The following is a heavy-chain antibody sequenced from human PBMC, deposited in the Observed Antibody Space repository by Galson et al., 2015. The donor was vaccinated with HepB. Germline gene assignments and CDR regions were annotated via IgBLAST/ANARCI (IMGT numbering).Heavy chain of an antibody. D-gene: IGHD5-18*01. Sequence: SLRLSCAASGFAFDSHAMSWVRQAPGRGLEWISGITGQGDSTFYADSVKGRFTVSRDNSNNMLYLQMNSLRAEDVGLYFCAKGYGLFDSWGQGILVTVSS. CDR3: AKGYGLFDS. V-gene: IGHV3-23*01. CDR2: ITGQGDST. CDR1: GFAFDSHA. J-gene: IGHJ5*01.